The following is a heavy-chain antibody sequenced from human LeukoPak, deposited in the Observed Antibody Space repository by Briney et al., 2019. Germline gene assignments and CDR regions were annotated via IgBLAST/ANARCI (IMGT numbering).Heavy chain of an antibody. CDR3: ARAGISSGSGSYYYSFDS. CDR1: GGSVSSGSHY. Sequence: SQTLSLTCTVSGGSVSSGSHYWSWIRQHPMRGLEWIGYIYHSGSTFHNPSLKSRLTMSVDTSKNQFSITLSSVTAADTALYYCARAGISSGSGSYYYSFDSWGQGTLVTVSS. V-gene: IGHV4-31*03. J-gene: IGHJ4*02. CDR2: IYHSGST. D-gene: IGHD3-10*01.